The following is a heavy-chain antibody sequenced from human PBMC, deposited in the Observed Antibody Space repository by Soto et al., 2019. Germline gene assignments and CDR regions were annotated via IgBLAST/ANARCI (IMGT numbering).Heavy chain of an antibody. Sequence: GGSLRRSCAASGFTFSSYWMHWVRQAPGKGLVWVSRINNDGSNTNYADSVKGRFTISRDNAKNALYLQMNSLRAEDTAIYYCTRDLFQNDYWGRGTLVTVSS. CDR1: GFTFSSYW. J-gene: IGHJ4*02. CDR2: INNDGSNT. CDR3: TRDLFQNDY. V-gene: IGHV3-74*01.